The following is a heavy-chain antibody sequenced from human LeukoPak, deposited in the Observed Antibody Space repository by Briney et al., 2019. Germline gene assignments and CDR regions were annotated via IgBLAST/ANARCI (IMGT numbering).Heavy chain of an antibody. CDR2: ISYDGNYK. V-gene: IGHV3-30*18. CDR1: GFTFSSYG. CDR3: AKGYDSGSHYSPDY. J-gene: IGHJ4*02. Sequence: PGGSLRLSCAASGFTFSSYGMHWVRQAPGKGLEWVAVISYDGNYKYYADSVKGRFTISRDNSKNTLYLQVNSLRADDTAVYYCAKGYDSGSHYSPDYWGQGTLVTVSS. D-gene: IGHD3-10*01.